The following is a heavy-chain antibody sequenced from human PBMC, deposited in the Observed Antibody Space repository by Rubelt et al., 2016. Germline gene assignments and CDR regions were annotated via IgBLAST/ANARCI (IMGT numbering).Heavy chain of an antibody. J-gene: IGHJ4*02. CDR2: IYYSGST. V-gene: IGHV4-39*01. CDR1: GGSISSTTYY. CDR3: ARRPYCGGDCYFFDY. D-gene: IGHD2-21*01. Sequence: QLQLQESGPGLVEPSETLSLTCTVSGGSISSTTYYWGWIRQPPGKGLEWIGTIYYSGSTFYNPSLKSRVTISVDPSKNQFPVMRGSVTAADTAVYYCARRPYCGGDCYFFDYWGQGSLVTVSS.